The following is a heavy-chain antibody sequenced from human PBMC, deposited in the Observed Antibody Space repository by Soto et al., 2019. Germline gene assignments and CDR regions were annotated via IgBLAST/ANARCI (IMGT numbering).Heavy chain of an antibody. J-gene: IGHJ4*02. CDR3: AHTRYSISSFDY. D-gene: IGHD6-6*01. Sequence: SGPTLVNPTQTLTLTCTFSGFSLTTDDVGVGWIRQFPGKALDWLAVVYWDDDKRYSPSLKSRLTITKDTSKNQVFLTMSNMDPVDTATYYCAHTRYSISSFDYWGQGTLVTVSS. CDR1: GFSLTTDDVG. V-gene: IGHV2-5*02. CDR2: VYWDDDK.